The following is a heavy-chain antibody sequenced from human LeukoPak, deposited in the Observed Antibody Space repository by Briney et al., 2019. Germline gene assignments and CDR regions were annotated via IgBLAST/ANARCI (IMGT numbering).Heavy chain of an antibody. CDR2: IYYSGST. Sequence: SETLSLTCTVSGGSISSYYWSWIRQPPGKGLEWIGYIYYSGSTNYNPSLKSRVTISVDTSKNQFSLKLSSVTDADTAVYYCARGLARTSMVTRGGVRFDYWGQGTLVTVSS. CDR3: ARGLARTSMVTRGGVRFDY. J-gene: IGHJ4*02. V-gene: IGHV4-59*01. CDR1: GGSISSYY. D-gene: IGHD5-18*01.